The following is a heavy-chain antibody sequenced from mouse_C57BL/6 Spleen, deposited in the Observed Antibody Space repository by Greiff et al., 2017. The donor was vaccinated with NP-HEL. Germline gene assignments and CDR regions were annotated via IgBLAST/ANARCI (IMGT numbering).Heavy chain of an antibody. CDR1: GYTFTSYW. CDR3: AIHYYGSTYYFDY. CDR2: IHPNSGST. J-gene: IGHJ2*01. V-gene: IGHV1-64*01. Sequence: QVQLQQPGAELVKPGASVKLSCKASGYTFTSYWMHWVKQRPGQGLEWIGMIHPNSGSTNYNEKFKSKATLTVDKSSSTAYMQLSSLTSEDSAVYYCAIHYYGSTYYFDYWGQGTTLTVSS. D-gene: IGHD1-1*01.